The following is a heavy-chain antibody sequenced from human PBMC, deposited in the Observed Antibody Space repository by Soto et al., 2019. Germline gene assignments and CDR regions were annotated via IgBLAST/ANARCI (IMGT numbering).Heavy chain of an antibody. CDR1: GFTFSSYA. Sequence: EVQILESGGGLVQPGGSLRLSCAASGFTFSSYAMKWVRQAPGKGLEWVSLIGESGTPTYYADSVKGRFTISRDNSGNTSCLEMYSLRAEDAAVYYCARYIPGVRYYGMDVWGQGSTVTVTS. D-gene: IGHD2-2*01. J-gene: IGHJ6*02. V-gene: IGHV3-23*01. CDR2: IGESGTPT. CDR3: ARYIPGVRYYGMDV.